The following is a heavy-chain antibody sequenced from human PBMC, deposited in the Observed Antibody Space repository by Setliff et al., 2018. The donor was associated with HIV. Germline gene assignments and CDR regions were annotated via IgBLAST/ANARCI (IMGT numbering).Heavy chain of an antibody. Sequence: KPSETLSLTCAVYGGSFSGYSWSWIRQPPGKGLEWIGEITDSGSTNYTPPLKSRVSISLDTSKNQISLNLSSVTAADTAVYYCARDDGSGRHLLDYWGQGTLVTVSS. CDR2: ITDSGST. CDR1: GGSFSGYS. J-gene: IGHJ4*02. V-gene: IGHV4-34*01. CDR3: ARDDGSGRHLLDY. D-gene: IGHD3-10*01.